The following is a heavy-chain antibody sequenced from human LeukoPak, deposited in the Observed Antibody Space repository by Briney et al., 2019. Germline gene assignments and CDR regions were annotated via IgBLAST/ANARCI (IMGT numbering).Heavy chain of an antibody. CDR1: GFTFSSYD. Sequence: GGALRLSCAASGFTFSSYDMTWVRQAPGKGLEWVSYISSSGSTIYYADSVKGRFTISRDNAKNSLYLQMNSLRAEDTAVYYCAELGITMIGGVWGKGTTVTISS. CDR3: AELGITMIGGV. CDR2: ISSSGSTI. D-gene: IGHD3-10*02. J-gene: IGHJ6*04. V-gene: IGHV3-48*03.